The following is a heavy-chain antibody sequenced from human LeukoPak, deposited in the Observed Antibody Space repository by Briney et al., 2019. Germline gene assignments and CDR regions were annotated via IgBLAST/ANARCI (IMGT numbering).Heavy chain of an antibody. J-gene: IGHJ4*02. CDR1: GFTFSSYG. CDR2: ISYDGSNK. V-gene: IGHV3-30*03. CDR3: AARPGYYSNFDY. D-gene: IGHD3-10*01. Sequence: GGSLRLSCAASGFTFSSYGMHWVRQAPGKGLEWVAVISYDGSNKYYADSVKGRFTISRDNSKNTLYLQMNSLRAEDTAVYYCAARPGYYSNFDYRGQGTLVTVSS.